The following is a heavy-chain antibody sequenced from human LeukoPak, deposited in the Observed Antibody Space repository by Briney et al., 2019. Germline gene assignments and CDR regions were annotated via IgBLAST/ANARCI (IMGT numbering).Heavy chain of an antibody. Sequence: PGGSLRLSCAASGFTFSSYEMNWVRQAPGKGLEWVPSISSASTYIYYADSVKGRFTISRDNAKNSLYLQMNSLRAEDTAVYYCARGVGTAHDYWGQGTLVTVSS. CDR1: GFTFSSYE. CDR2: ISSASTYI. J-gene: IGHJ4*02. D-gene: IGHD1-26*01. CDR3: ARGVGTAHDY. V-gene: IGHV3-21*01.